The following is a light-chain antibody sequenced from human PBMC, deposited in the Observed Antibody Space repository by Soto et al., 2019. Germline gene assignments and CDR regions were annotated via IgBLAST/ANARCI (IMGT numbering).Light chain of an antibody. CDR2: EVS. CDR3: GSYAGNNKYG. CDR1: SSDVGGYNY. V-gene: IGLV2-8*01. J-gene: IGLJ1*01. Sequence: QSALTQPPSASGSPGQSVTISCTGTSSDVGGYNYVSWYQQHPGKAPKLIIYEVSQRPSGVSDRFSGSKSGNTASLTVSGLQAEDEADYYCGSYAGNNKYGFGTGTKVTVL.